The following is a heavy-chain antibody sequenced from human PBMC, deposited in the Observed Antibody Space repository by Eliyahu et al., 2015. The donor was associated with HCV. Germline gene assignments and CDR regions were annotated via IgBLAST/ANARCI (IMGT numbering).Heavy chain of an antibody. D-gene: IGHD3-3*01. CDR3: ARDRFAFDY. Sequence: QVQLVQSGPEVKKXGASXXVSCXAXGYTFTTLYXHWVRQAXGQGLXWVGMIHPYTGGTNYAQKFQGRVTVTRDTSTNTVYMELSSLTSEDTAVYYCARDRFAFDYWGQGTLVTVSS. CDR2: IHPYTGGT. V-gene: IGHV1-46*03. J-gene: IGHJ4*02. CDR1: GYTFTTLY.